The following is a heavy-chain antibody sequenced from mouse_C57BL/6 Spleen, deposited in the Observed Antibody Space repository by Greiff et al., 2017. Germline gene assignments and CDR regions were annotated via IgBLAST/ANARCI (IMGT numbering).Heavy chain of an antibody. CDR3: ARGDWDRFAY. J-gene: IGHJ3*01. V-gene: IGHV1-55*01. CDR1: GYTFTSYW. Sequence: QVQLQQSGAELVKPGASVKMSCKASGYTFTSYWITWVKQRPGQGLEWIGDIYPGSGSTNYNEKFKSKATLTVDTSYSTAYMQLSSLTSEDAAVYYCARGDWDRFAYWGQGTLVTVSA. D-gene: IGHD4-1*01. CDR2: IYPGSGST.